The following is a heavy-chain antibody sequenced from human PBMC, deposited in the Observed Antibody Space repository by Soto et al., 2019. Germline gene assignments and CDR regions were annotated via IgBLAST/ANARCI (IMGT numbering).Heavy chain of an antibody. V-gene: IGHV4-59*12. D-gene: IGHD3-16*01. Sequence: SETLSLTCTVSGGSISSYYWSWIRQPPGKGLEWIGYIYYSGSTNYNPSLKSRVTISVDTSKNQFSLKLTSVTAADTAVYYCAREGDLGPHAFDIWGQGTMVTVSS. CDR2: IYYSGST. CDR1: GGSISSYY. CDR3: AREGDLGPHAFDI. J-gene: IGHJ3*02.